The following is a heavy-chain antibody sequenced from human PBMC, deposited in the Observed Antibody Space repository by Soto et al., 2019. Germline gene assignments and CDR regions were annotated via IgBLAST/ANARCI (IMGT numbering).Heavy chain of an antibody. CDR1: GFTFDDYT. CDR3: AKGWESIAAAGTPFDY. CDR2: ISWDGGST. Sequence: EVQLVESGGVVVQPGGSLRLSCAASGFTFDDYTMHWVRQAPGKGLEWVSLISWDGGSTYYADSVKGRFTISRDNSKNSLYLQMNSLRTEDTALYYCAKGWESIAAAGTPFDYWGQEPWSPSPQ. V-gene: IGHV3-43*01. D-gene: IGHD6-13*01. J-gene: IGHJ4*01.